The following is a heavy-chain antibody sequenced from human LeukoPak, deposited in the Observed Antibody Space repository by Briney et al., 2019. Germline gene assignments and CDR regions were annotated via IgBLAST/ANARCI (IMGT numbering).Heavy chain of an antibody. Sequence: GGSLRLSCAASGFTFSSYAMSWVRQAPGKGLEWVSAISGSGGSTYYADSVKGRFTISRDNSKNTLYPQMNSLRAEDTAVYYCAKGGFGVVIIFTYWGQGTLVTVSS. J-gene: IGHJ4*02. D-gene: IGHD3-3*01. CDR1: GFTFSSYA. CDR2: ISGSGGST. V-gene: IGHV3-23*01. CDR3: AKGGFGVVIIFTY.